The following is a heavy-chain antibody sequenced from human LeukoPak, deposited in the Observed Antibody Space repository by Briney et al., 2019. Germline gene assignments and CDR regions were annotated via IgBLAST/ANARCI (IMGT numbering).Heavy chain of an antibody. CDR1: GYTFTSYG. CDR3: AGSDSSSWYTSFFDY. J-gene: IGHJ4*02. V-gene: IGHV1-18*01. Sequence: ASVKVSCKASGYTFTSYGISWVRQAPGQGLEWMGWISAYNGNTNYAQKLQGRVTMTTDTSTSTAYMELRSLRSDDTAVYYCAGSDSSSWYTSFFDYWGQGTLVTVSS. D-gene: IGHD6-13*01. CDR2: ISAYNGNT.